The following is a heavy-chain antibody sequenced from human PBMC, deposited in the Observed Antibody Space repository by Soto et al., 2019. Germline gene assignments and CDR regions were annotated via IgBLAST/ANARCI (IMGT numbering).Heavy chain of an antibody. V-gene: IGHV1-18*01. D-gene: IGHD3-10*01. CDR2: ISAYNGNT. CDR3: ARDLGVGMEDY. J-gene: IGHJ4*02. CDR1: GYTFTNYG. Sequence: GASVKVSCEASGYTFTNYGFSWVRQAPGQGLEWMGWISAYNGNTKYAQKLQGRVTMTTDTSTSTAYMELRSLRSDDTAVYYCARDLGVGMEDYWGEGTPVTVSS.